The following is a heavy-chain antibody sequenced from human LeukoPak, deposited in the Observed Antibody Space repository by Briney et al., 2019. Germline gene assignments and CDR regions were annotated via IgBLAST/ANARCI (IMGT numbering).Heavy chain of an antibody. J-gene: IGHJ3*02. D-gene: IGHD4-17*01. CDR1: GFTLSSYA. Sequence: GGSLRLSCAASGFTLSSYAMSWVRQAPGKGLEWVSAISGSGGSTYYADSVKGRFTISRDNSKNTLYLQMNSLRAEDTAVYYCARPDDYGDPLDAFDIWGQGTMVTVSS. V-gene: IGHV3-23*01. CDR3: ARPDDYGDPLDAFDI. CDR2: ISGSGGST.